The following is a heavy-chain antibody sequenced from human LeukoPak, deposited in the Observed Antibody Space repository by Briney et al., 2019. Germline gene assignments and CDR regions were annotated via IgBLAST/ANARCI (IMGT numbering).Heavy chain of an antibody. J-gene: IGHJ6*02. CDR1: GGSFSGYY. Sequence: SETLSLTCAVYGGSFSGYYWSWIRQPPGKGLEWIGEIKNSGSTNYNPSLKSRVTISVDTSKNQFSLKLSSVTAADTAVYYCAASYSSGWYHYYYYSGMDVWGQGTTVTV. CDR3: AASYSSGWYHYYYYSGMDV. V-gene: IGHV4-34*01. D-gene: IGHD6-19*01. CDR2: IKNSGST.